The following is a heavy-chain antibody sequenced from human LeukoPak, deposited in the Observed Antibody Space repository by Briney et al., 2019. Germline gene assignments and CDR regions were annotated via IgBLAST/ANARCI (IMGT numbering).Heavy chain of an antibody. D-gene: IGHD3-10*01. J-gene: IGHJ6*03. Sequence: KPSETLSLTCTVSGDSVSGYYGSWIRQPPGKGLEWIGYFYTSANTNYNPSLKSRVTMSVDTSKNQFSLKLSSVTAADTAVYYCARELRDEERHYGYYYMDVWGKGTTVTVSS. CDR1: GDSVSGYY. CDR3: ARELRDEERHYGYYYMDV. CDR2: FYTSANT. V-gene: IGHV4-4*09.